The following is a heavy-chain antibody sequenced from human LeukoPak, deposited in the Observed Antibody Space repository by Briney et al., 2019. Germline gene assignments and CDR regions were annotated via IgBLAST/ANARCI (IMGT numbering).Heavy chain of an antibody. J-gene: IGHJ6*03. CDR2: ISSSGSTI. CDR3: ARDSILRIYGSGTDLQVKYYYYMDV. V-gene: IGHV3-48*03. CDR1: GFTFSSYE. Sequence: GGSLRLSCAASGFTFSSYEMNWVRQAPGKGLEWVSYISSSGSTIYYADSVKGRFTISRDNAKNSLYLQMNSLRAEDTAVYYCARDSILRIYGSGTDLQVKYYYYMDVWGKGTTVTISS. D-gene: IGHD3-10*01.